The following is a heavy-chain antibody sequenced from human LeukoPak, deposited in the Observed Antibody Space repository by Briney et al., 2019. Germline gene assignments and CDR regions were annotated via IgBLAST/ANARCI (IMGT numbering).Heavy chain of an antibody. Sequence: GGSLRLSCAASGFTFSSYEMNWVRQAPGKGLEWVSYISSSGSTIYYADSVKGRFTISRDNAKNSLYLQMNSLRAEDTAVYYCARETDSSLFDYWGQGTLVTVSS. CDR2: ISSSGSTI. J-gene: IGHJ4*02. D-gene: IGHD3-22*01. CDR1: GFTFSSYE. V-gene: IGHV3-48*03. CDR3: ARETDSSLFDY.